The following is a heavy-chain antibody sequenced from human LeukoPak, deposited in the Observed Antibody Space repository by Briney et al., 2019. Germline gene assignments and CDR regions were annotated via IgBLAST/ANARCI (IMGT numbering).Heavy chain of an antibody. J-gene: IGHJ4*02. CDR1: GFTFSNYA. V-gene: IGHV3-30*04. Sequence: GGSLRLSCAASGFTFSNYAMHWVRQAPGKGLEWVAVISYDGRNKYYADSVKGRFTISRDNSKNTLYLQMNSLRAEDTAVYYCARDPTQSSPFDYWGQGTLVTVSS. CDR3: ARDPTQSSPFDY. CDR2: ISYDGRNK. D-gene: IGHD2-2*01.